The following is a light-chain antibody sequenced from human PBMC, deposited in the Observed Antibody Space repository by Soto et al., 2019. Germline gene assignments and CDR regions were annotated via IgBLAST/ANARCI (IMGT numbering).Light chain of an antibody. CDR2: GAS. CDR3: QQYGSSPSWT. V-gene: IGKV3-20*01. CDR1: QSVSSSY. Sequence: EIMLTQSPGTLSLSPGGGATLSCSASQSVSSSYLAWYQQKPGQAPRLLIYGASSRATGIPDRFSGSGAGTDFTLTISRLEPEDFAVYYCQQYGSSPSWTFGQGTKVDIK. J-gene: IGKJ1*01.